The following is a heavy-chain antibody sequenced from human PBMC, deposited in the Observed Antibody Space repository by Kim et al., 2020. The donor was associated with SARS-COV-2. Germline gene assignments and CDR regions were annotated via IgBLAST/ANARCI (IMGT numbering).Heavy chain of an antibody. CDR3: AREGGYSGYDYFDD. Sequence: ADAVKGQFTISREKSKNRLYLQMNSLRAEDTAVYYCAREGGYSGYDYFDDWGQGTLVTVSS. V-gene: IGHV3-23*01. D-gene: IGHD5-12*01. J-gene: IGHJ4*02.